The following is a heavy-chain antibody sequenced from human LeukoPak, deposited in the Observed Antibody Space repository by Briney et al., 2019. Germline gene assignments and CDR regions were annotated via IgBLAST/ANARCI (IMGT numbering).Heavy chain of an antibody. V-gene: IGHV4-34*01. CDR3: ARGRRAGFWSGYSPFDY. D-gene: IGHD3-3*01. CDR1: GGSFSGYY. J-gene: IGHJ4*02. Sequence: SETLSLTCAVYGGSFSGYYWSWIRQPPGKGPEWIGEINHSGSTNYNPSLKSRVTISVDTSKNQFSLKLSSVTAADTAVYYCARGRRAGFWSGYSPFDYWGQGTLVTVSS. CDR2: INHSGST.